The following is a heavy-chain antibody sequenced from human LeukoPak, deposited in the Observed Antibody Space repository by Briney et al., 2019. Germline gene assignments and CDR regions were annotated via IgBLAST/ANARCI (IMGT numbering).Heavy chain of an antibody. Sequence: SQTLSLTCTVSGGSISSGGYYWSWIRQHPGKGLEWIGYIYYSGSTYYNPSLKSRVTISIDTSKDQFSLKLTSVTAADTAVYYCARRRSTGDSNWLDPWGQGTLVTVSS. D-gene: IGHD3-10*01. J-gene: IGHJ5*02. CDR2: IYYSGST. CDR3: ARRRSTGDSNWLDP. CDR1: GGSISSGGYY. V-gene: IGHV4-31*03.